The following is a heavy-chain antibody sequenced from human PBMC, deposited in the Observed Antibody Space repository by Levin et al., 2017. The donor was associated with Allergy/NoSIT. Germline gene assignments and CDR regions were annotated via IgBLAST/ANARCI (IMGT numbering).Heavy chain of an antibody. Sequence: GSLRLSCTVSGGSISSYYWSWIRQPPGKGLEWIGYIYYSGSTNYNPSLKSRVTISVDTSKNQFSLKLSSVTAADTAVYYCARGYRDIVVVPAAMSRRVGYYMDVWGKGTTVTVSS. CDR2: IYYSGST. CDR1: GGSISSYY. CDR3: ARGYRDIVVVPAAMSRRVGYYMDV. D-gene: IGHD2-2*01. J-gene: IGHJ6*03. V-gene: IGHV4-59*01.